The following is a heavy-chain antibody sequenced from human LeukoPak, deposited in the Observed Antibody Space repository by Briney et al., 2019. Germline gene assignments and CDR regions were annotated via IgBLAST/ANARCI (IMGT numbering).Heavy chain of an antibody. CDR3: AKGDSPGAYSGRLDY. CDR1: GFTFSKYS. CDR2: MRYDGSNK. J-gene: IGHJ4*02. Sequence: GGSLRLSCAASGFTFSKYSMNWVRQAPGKGLEWVAFMRYDGSNKYYADSVKGRFTISRDNSKNTLYLQMNSLRAEDSAVYYCAKGDSPGAYSGRLDYWGQGTLVTVSS. D-gene: IGHD5-12*01. V-gene: IGHV3-30*02.